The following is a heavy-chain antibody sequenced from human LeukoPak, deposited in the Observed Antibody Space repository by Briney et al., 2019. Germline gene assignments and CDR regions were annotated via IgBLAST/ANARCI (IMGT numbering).Heavy chain of an antibody. CDR3: ARAKDYYYYYGMDV. V-gene: IGHV4-61*02. J-gene: IGHJ6*02. CDR2: IYTSGST. CDR1: GGSISSGGYY. Sequence: SETLSLTWTVSGGSISSGGYYWSWIRQPAGKGLEWIGRIYTSGSTNYNPSLKSRVTMSVDTSKNQFSLKLSSVTAADTAVYYRARAKDYYYYYGMDVWGQGTTVTVSS.